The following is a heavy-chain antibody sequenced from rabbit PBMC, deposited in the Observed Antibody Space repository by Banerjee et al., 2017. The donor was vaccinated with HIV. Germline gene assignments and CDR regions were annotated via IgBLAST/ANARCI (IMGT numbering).Heavy chain of an antibody. Sequence: QEQLEESGGGLAKPEGSLTLTCKASGFSFSNGYVMCWVRQAPGKGLEWIGCINSSSRHVVSASWATGLFTISKPPSTKVTLQMPSLPAAAAASCFWAIEAYTDGDAGYAYGDGMVLWGPGTLVTVS. CDR1: GFSFSNGYV. CDR3: AIEAYTDGDAGYAYGDGMVL. CDR2: INSSSRHV. J-gene: IGHJ6*01. V-gene: IGHV1S45*01. D-gene: IGHD6-1*01.